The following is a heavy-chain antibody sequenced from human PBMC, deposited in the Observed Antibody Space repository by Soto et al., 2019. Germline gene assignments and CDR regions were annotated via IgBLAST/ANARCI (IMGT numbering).Heavy chain of an antibody. Sequence: PSETLSLTCTVSGGSISSGDYYWSWIRQPPGKGLEWIGYIYYSGSTYYNPSLKSRVTISVDTSKNQFSLKLSSVTAADTAVYYCARGVTIFGVVTWTHDYWGQGTLVTVSS. J-gene: IGHJ4*02. V-gene: IGHV4-30-4*01. CDR1: GGSISSGDYY. CDR2: IYYSGST. D-gene: IGHD3-3*01. CDR3: ARGVTIFGVVTWTHDY.